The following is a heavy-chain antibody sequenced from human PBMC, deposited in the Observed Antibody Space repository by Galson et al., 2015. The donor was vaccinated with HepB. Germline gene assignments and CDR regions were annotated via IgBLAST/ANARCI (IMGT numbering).Heavy chain of an antibody. D-gene: IGHD5-12*01. CDR3: ARNRGYETFDY. J-gene: IGHJ4*02. CDR2: IKEDGSIK. CDR1: GLMFSGHW. V-gene: IGHV3-7*03. Sequence: SLRLSCAASGLMFSGHWMNWVRQAPGKGLEWVANIKEDGSIKYYVDSVTGRFTISRDNARNLLYLQMNGLRAEDTAVYFCARNRGYETFDYWGQGALVTVSS.